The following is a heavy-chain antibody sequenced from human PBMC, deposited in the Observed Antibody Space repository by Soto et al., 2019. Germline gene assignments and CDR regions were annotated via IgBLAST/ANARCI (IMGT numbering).Heavy chain of an antibody. CDR2: VYYTGNT. J-gene: IGHJ4*02. Sequence: SETLSLTCTVSCASTSNYYGSWIRQPPGKGLEHIGYVYYTGNTNYNPALKSRVTISVDTSNNQFSLKLTSVTTADPAIYYCARSGHTFVGVVCGRGILVTVSS. CDR1: CASTSNYY. D-gene: IGHD3-16*01. CDR3: ARSGHTFVGVV. V-gene: IGHV4-59*01.